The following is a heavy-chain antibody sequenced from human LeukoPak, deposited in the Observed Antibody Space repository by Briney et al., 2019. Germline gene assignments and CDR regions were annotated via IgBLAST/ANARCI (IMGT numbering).Heavy chain of an antibody. J-gene: IGHJ6*02. D-gene: IGHD5-18*01. CDR2: IGGSGGAT. CDR1: GFTFSSYA. V-gene: IGHV3-23*01. CDR3: ASGVYSYGAPDGMDV. Sequence: GGSLRLSCAASGFTFSSYAMSWVRQAPGKGLEWVSTIGGSGGATYYADSVKGRFTISRDNSKNTLDLHMNGLRVEDTAVYYCASGVYSYGAPDGMDVWGQGTTVTVSS.